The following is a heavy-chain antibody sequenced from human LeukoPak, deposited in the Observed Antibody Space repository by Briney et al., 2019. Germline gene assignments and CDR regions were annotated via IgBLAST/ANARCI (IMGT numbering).Heavy chain of an antibody. CDR1: GGSISSYY. D-gene: IGHD3-10*01. CDR2: IYNSGST. J-gene: IGHJ4*02. V-gene: IGHV4-4*09. Sequence: SETLSLTCSVSGGSISSYYWSWIRQPPGKGLEWIGYIYNSGSTNSNPSLKSRVTISVDTSKNQFSLKLSSVTAADTAVYYCARETLGPLFDYWGRGTLVTVSS. CDR3: ARETLGPLFDY.